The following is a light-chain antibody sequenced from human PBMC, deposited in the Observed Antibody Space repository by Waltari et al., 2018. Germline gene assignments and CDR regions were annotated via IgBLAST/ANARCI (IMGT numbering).Light chain of an antibody. CDR2: EVN. J-gene: IGLJ2*01. CDR1: SSDVGGYNY. CDR3: TSYAGSHNWV. V-gene: IGLV2-8*01. Sequence: QSALTQPPSASGSPGQSVTIPCTGTSSDVGGYNYVSWYQHHPGKAPKRMISEVNKRPSGVPDRCSGSKSGNTASLTVSGLQADDEADYYCTSYAGSHNWVFGGGTKLTVL.